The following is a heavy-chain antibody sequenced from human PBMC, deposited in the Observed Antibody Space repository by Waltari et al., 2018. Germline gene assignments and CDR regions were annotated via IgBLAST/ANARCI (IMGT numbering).Heavy chain of an antibody. J-gene: IGHJ5*02. CDR3: ARATRPTGSWFDP. CDR2: IYTSGST. V-gene: IGHV4-61*02. CDR1: GGSISSGSYY. D-gene: IGHD1-26*01. Sequence: QVQLQESGPGLVKPSQTLSLTCTVSGGSISSGSYYWSWIRQPAGKGLEWIGRIYTSGSTTYNPSLKSRVTISVDTSKNQFSLKLSSVTAADTAVYYCARATRPTGSWFDPWGQGTLVTVSS.